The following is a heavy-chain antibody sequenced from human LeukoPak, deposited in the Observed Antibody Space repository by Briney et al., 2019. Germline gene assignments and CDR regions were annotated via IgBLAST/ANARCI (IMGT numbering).Heavy chain of an antibody. J-gene: IGHJ5*02. V-gene: IGHV3-48*03. CDR3: ARDRGYCDAASCSKWFAP. Sequence: GGSLTLSCEASSGFTFGNYDMHLLRPAPGKGLEWLSSIRISGYYPAYYAESVKGRFSISRDNAKNFLYLQMDRWGAEETAVHYCARDRGYCDAASCSKWFAPWGQGSLVIVSS. CDR1: GFTFGNYD. CDR2: IRISGYYPA. D-gene: IGHD2-15*01.